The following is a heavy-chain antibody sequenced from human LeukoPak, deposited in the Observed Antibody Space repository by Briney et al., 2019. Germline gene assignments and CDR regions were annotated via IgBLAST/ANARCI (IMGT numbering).Heavy chain of an antibody. V-gene: IGHV4-31*03. Sequence: SETLSLTCTVSGGSISSGGYYWSRIRQHPGKGLEWIGYIYYSGSTYYNPSLKSRVTISVDTSKNQFSLKLSSVTAADTAVYYCARRAAARWSCWFDPWGQGTLVTVSS. J-gene: IGHJ5*02. CDR3: ARRAAARWSCWFDP. CDR2: IYYSGST. D-gene: IGHD6-6*01. CDR1: GGSISSGGYY.